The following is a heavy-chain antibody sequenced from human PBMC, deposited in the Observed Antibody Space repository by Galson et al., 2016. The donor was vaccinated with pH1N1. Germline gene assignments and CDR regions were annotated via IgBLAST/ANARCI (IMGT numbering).Heavy chain of an antibody. V-gene: IGHV3-33*07. CDR2: MWHDGSNE. D-gene: IGHD2-15*01. CDR1: GFNFSSYG. J-gene: IGHJ5*02. Sequence: SLRLSCAASGFNFSSYGMYWVRQAPRKGLEWVAAMWHDGSNEYYSDSVKGRFTISRDNSKNTLYLQMDRLRGEDTAVYYCARVFAYLRCLSCFSTPLFNWFDTWGQGTLVTVSS. CDR3: ARVFAYLRCLSCFSTPLFNWFDT.